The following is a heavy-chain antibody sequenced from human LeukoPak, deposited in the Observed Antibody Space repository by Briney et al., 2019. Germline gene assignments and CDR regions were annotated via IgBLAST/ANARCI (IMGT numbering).Heavy chain of an antibody. J-gene: IGHJ4*02. D-gene: IGHD3-22*01. V-gene: IGHV3-23*01. CDR2: LSGSGDTT. CDR3: VKQGQFYYASSGYYPLED. Sequence: GGSLSLSCAASGFTLSNYAMDWVRQAPGRGLEWVSALSGSGDTTDYADSVKGRFTISRDNSKNTLYLQMNSLSAADTATYYCVKQGQFYYASSGYYPLEDWGQGTLATVSS. CDR1: GFTLSNYA.